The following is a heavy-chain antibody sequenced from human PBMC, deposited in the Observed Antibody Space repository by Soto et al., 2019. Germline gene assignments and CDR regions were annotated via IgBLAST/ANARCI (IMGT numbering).Heavy chain of an antibody. CDR2: IYNNETF. J-gene: IGHJ4*02. V-gene: IGHV4-61*01. D-gene: IGHD6-19*01. CDR1: GASVSSGSFY. CDR3: ARVPLRYSSSHNFDS. Sequence: PSETLSLTCSVSGASVSSGSFYWSWIRQPPGKGLEWIGFIYNNETFNYSPSLRSRVTLSVDTSKHQFSLKLSSVTAADTAVYYCARVPLRYSSSHNFDSWGQGALVTVS.